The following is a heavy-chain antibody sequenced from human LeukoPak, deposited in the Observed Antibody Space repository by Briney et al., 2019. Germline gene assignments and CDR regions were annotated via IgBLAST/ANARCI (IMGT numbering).Heavy chain of an antibody. Sequence: GGSLRLSCAASGFTFSTHGMHWVRQAPGKGLEWVAFIRYDGSNKYYADSVKGRFTISRDSFKNTLYLQMNSLRPEDTAVYYCARDSYGDPEEDAFDIWGQGTMVTVSS. CDR2: IRYDGSNK. V-gene: IGHV3-30*02. J-gene: IGHJ3*02. CDR3: ARDSYGDPEEDAFDI. CDR1: GFTFSTHG. D-gene: IGHD4-17*01.